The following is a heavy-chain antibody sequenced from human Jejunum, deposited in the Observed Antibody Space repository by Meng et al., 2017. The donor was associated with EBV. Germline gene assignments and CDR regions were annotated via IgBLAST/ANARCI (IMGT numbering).Heavy chain of an antibody. Sequence: QLQLPESASGLVKPSQTLSLTCAVSGDSITRGAYLWSWIRQPPGKGLEWIGNIYHIGSTYYNPSLKSRVTISVDRSKNQFSLKLTSVTAADTAVYYCARGGPDFGDYVPFDYWGQGTLVTVSS. CDR2: IYHIGST. D-gene: IGHD4-17*01. CDR3: ARGGPDFGDYVPFDY. J-gene: IGHJ4*02. V-gene: IGHV4-30-2*01. CDR1: GDSITRGAYL.